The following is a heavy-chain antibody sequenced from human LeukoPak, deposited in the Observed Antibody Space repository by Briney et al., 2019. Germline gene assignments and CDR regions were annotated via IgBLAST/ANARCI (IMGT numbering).Heavy chain of an antibody. J-gene: IGHJ4*02. V-gene: IGHV3-49*03. CDR3: TRGGVLGYCSGGSCYVATS. CDR1: GFTVGDYA. D-gene: IGHD2-15*01. Sequence: GGSLRLSCTASGFTVGDYAMSWFRQAPGKGLGWVGFIRSKAYGGTTEYAESVKGRFTISRDDSKSIAYLQMNSLKTEDTAVYYCTRGGVLGYCSGGSCYVATSWGQGTLVTVSS. CDR2: IRSKAYGGTT.